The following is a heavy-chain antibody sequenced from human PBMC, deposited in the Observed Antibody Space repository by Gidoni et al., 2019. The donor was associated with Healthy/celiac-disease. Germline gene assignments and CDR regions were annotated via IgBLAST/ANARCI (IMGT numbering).Heavy chain of an antibody. J-gene: IGHJ4*02. Sequence: EVQLVESGGGLVQPGGSLRLSCAASGFTFSDYYMDWVRQAPGKGLEWVGRTRNKANSYTTEYAAAGKGRFTISRDDSKNSLYLQMNSLKTEDTAVYYCARGAAPSVGARYFDYWGQGTLVTVSS. CDR1: GFTFSDYY. V-gene: IGHV3-72*01. CDR2: TRNKANSYTT. D-gene: IGHD3-16*01. CDR3: ARGAAPSVGARYFDY.